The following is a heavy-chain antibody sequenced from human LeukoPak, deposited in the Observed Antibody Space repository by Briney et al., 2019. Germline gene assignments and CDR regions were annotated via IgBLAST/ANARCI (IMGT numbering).Heavy chain of an antibody. Sequence: SATLSLTCTVSGGSISSYYWSWIRQPPRKGLEWIGYIYYSGSTNYNPSLKSRVTISVDTSKNKFSLKLSSVTAADTAVYYCARAYSSGWYIDYWGQGTLVTVSS. CDR1: GGSISSYY. V-gene: IGHV4-59*01. J-gene: IGHJ4*02. CDR3: ARAYSSGWYIDY. CDR2: IYYSGST. D-gene: IGHD6-19*01.